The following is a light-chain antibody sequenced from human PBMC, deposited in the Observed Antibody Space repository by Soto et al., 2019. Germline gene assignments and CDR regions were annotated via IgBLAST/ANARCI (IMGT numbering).Light chain of an antibody. CDR1: SSDVGSYNL. J-gene: IGLJ2*01. V-gene: IGLV2-23*01. Sequence: QSALTQPASVSGSPGQSITISCTGTSSDVGSYNLVSWYQQHPGKAPKLMIYEGSKRPSGVSNRFSGSKSGNTAFLTISGLQAEDEADYYCCSYAGSVVFGGGTKVTVL. CDR3: CSYAGSVV. CDR2: EGS.